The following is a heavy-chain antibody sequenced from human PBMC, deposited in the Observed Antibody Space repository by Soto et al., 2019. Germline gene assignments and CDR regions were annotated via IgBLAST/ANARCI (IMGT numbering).Heavy chain of an antibody. CDR3: TNGVVALDY. D-gene: IGHD2-21*01. CDR1: GFTFSGSA. V-gene: IGHV3-73*02. J-gene: IGHJ4*02. Sequence: EVQLVESGGGLVQPGGSLKLSCAASGFTFSGSAMHWVRQASGKGLEWVGRIRSKANSYATAYAASVKGRFTISRDDSKNTAYLQMNSLKTEDTAVYYCTNGVVALDYWGQGTLVTVSS. CDR2: IRSKANSYAT.